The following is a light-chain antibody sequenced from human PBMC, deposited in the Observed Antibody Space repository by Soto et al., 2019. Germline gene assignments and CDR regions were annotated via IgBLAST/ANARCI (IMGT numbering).Light chain of an antibody. V-gene: IGKV1-6*01. J-gene: IGKJ1*01. CDR1: QGIGND. Sequence: AIQMTQFPSSLSASVGDIVTITCRASQGIGNDLGWYQQKPGKAPKVLIYAASNLQSGVPSRFSGSGSGTDFTVTISSLQSEDFATYYCLQDYSYPWTFGQGTKVEIK. CDR2: AAS. CDR3: LQDYSYPWT.